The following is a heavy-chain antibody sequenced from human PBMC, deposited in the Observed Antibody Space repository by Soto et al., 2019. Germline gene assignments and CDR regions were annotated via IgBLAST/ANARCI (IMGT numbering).Heavy chain of an antibody. CDR2: ISSSSSTI. Sequence: PGGSLRLSCAASGFTFSSYSMNWVRQAPGKGLEWVSYISSSSSTIYYADSVKGRFTISRDNAKNSLYLQMNSLRDEDTAVYYCAREDLAYYYDSSPNWFDPWGQGTLVTVSS. J-gene: IGHJ5*02. CDR3: AREDLAYYYDSSPNWFDP. CDR1: GFTFSSYS. D-gene: IGHD3-22*01. V-gene: IGHV3-48*02.